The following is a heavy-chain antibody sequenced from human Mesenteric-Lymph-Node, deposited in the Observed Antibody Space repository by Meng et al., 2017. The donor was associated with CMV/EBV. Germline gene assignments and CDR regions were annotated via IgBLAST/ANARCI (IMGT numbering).Heavy chain of an antibody. CDR2: IYYSVST. CDR1: GSISSCGYY. J-gene: IGHJ5*02. CDR3: ARAGGVVVPAAMFDP. V-gene: IGHV4-31*02. Sequence: GSISSCGYYWSWIRQHPGKGLEWIGYIYYSVSTYYNPSLKSRVTISVDTSKNQFSLKLSSVTAADTAVYYCARAGGVVVPAAMFDPWGQGTLVTVSS. D-gene: IGHD2-2*01.